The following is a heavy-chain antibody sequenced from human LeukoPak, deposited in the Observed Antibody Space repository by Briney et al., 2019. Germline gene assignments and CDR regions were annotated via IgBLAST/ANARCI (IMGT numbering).Heavy chain of an antibody. Sequence: SETLSLTCTVSGYSISSGYYWGWIRQPPGKGLEWIGSIYHSGSTYYNPSLKSRVTISVDTSKNQFSLKLSSVTAADTAVYYCAAVDFGVVIFWGQGTLVTVSS. CDR3: AAVDFGVVIF. CDR1: GYSISSGYY. J-gene: IGHJ4*02. V-gene: IGHV4-38-2*02. D-gene: IGHD3-3*01. CDR2: IYHSGST.